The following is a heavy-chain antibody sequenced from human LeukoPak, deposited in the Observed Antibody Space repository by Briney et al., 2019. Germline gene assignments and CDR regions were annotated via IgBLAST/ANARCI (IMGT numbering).Heavy chain of an antibody. CDR2: IIPILGIA. Sequence: SVKVSCKASGGTFSSYAISWVRQAPGQGLEWMGRIIPILGIANYAQKFQGRVTITADKSTSTAYMELSSLRSEDTAVYYCARGIVGATSGYFDYWGQGTLLTVSS. J-gene: IGHJ4*02. CDR1: GGTFSSYA. V-gene: IGHV1-69*04. D-gene: IGHD1-26*01. CDR3: ARGIVGATSGYFDY.